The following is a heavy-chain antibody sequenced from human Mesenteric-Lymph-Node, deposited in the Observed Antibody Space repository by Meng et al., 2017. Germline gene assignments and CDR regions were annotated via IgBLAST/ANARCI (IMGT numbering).Heavy chain of an antibody. CDR2: ISGSGGST. CDR1: GFTVTSDF. Sequence: GESLKISCAASGFTVTSDFMKWVRQTPGKGLEWVSAISGSGGSTYYADSVKGRFTISRDNSKNTLYLQMNSLRAEDTAVYYCARDMSIAAAGFYWFDPWGQGTLVTVSS. J-gene: IGHJ5*02. CDR3: ARDMSIAAAGFYWFDP. V-gene: IGHV3-23*01. D-gene: IGHD6-13*01.